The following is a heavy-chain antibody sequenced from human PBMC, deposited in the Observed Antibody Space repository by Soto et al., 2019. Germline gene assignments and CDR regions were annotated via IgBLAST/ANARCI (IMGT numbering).Heavy chain of an antibody. CDR2: IKSKTDGGTT. CDR1: GFTFSNAW. CDR3: TTDIIQQLVPV. Sequence: SGGSLRLSCAASGFTFSNAWMSWVRQAPGKGLEWVGRIKSKTDGGTTDYAAPVKGRFTISRDDSKNTLYLQMNSLKTEDTAVYYCTTDIIQQLVPVWGQGTTVTVSS. J-gene: IGHJ6*02. V-gene: IGHV3-15*01. D-gene: IGHD6-13*01.